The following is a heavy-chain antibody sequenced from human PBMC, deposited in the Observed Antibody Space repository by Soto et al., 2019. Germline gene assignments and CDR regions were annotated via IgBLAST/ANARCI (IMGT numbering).Heavy chain of an antibody. CDR1: GFTFSSYA. V-gene: IGHV3-23*01. CDR2: ISGSGGST. Sequence: GGSLRLSCAASGFTFSSYAMSWVRQAPGKGLEWVSAISGSGGSTYYADSVKGRFTISRDNSKNTLYLQMNSLRAEDTAVYYCANSPFVLAYCSGGSCHPRPYGMGVWRQGTTVTVSS. CDR3: ANSPFVLAYCSGGSCHPRPYGMGV. D-gene: IGHD2-15*01. J-gene: IGHJ6*02.